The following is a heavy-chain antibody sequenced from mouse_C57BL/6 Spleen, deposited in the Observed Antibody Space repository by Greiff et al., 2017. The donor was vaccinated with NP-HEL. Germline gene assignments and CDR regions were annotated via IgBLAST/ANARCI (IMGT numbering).Heavy chain of an antibody. D-gene: IGHD1-1*01. V-gene: IGHV1-15*01. CDR2: IDPETGGT. CDR3: TRDGRDFDY. Sequence: VQLQQSGAELVRPGASVTLSCKASGYTFTDYEMHWVKQTPVHGLEWIGAIDPETGGTAYNQKFKGKAILTADKSSSTAYMELRSLTSEDSAVYYCTRDGRDFDYWGQGTTLTVSS. CDR1: GYTFTDYE. J-gene: IGHJ2*01.